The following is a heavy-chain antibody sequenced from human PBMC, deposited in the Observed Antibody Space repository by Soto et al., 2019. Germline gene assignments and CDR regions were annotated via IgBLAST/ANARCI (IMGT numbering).Heavy chain of an antibody. Sequence: SVKVSYKASGCTFSSYAISWVRQAPGQGLEWMGGIIPIFGTANYAQKFQGRVTITADESTSTAYMELSSLRSEDTAVYYCASLLVRVDRYYYYGMDVWGQGTTVTVSS. V-gene: IGHV1-69*13. D-gene: IGHD2-15*01. CDR3: ASLLVRVDRYYYYGMDV. CDR1: GCTFSSYA. J-gene: IGHJ6*02. CDR2: IIPIFGTA.